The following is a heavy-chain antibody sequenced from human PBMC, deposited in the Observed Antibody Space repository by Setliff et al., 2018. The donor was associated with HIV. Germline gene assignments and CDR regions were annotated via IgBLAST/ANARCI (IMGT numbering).Heavy chain of an antibody. Sequence: ASVKVSCKASGGIFINSAFNWVRQAPGQGLEWMGSIIPIFNTGNYAQKFQGRVTITADESTSTAYMELRGLRSEDTALYYCATGRHYYDSSDYPANPFDVWGQGTLVTVSS. CDR1: GGIFINSA. J-gene: IGHJ3*01. CDR3: ATGRHYYDSSDYPANPFDV. D-gene: IGHD3-22*01. V-gene: IGHV1-69*13. CDR2: IIPIFNTG.